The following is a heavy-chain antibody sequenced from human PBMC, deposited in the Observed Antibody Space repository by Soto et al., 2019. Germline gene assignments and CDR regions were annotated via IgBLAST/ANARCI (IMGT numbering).Heavy chain of an antibody. D-gene: IGHD6-19*01. V-gene: IGHV3-74*01. CDR3: ARVAVAGWGNFFAP. J-gene: IGHJ5*02. Sequence: EVQLVESGGGLVQPGGSLRLSCAASGFTFSNYWMHWVRQGPGEGPVWVSRISPDGSTLTYADSVKGRFTISRDNAKDTLYLEMTSLRVDDTAVYYCARVAVAGWGNFFAPWGQGTLVTVSS. CDR2: ISPDGSTL. CDR1: GFTFSNYW.